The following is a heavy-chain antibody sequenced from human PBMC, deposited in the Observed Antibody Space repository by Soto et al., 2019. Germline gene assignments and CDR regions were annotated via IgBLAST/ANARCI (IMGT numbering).Heavy chain of an antibody. CDR2: IKRDGSEI. D-gene: IGHD1-20*01. CDR1: PFIFSTYW. Sequence: GGSLRLSCAAPPFIFSTYWMTWVRQAPGKGLEWVANIKRDGSEIHYVDSVKGRFTISRDNTKNLLYLQMNSLRVEDTAVYYCGGDRNNWNDFDYSGQATLVTVSS. CDR3: GGDRNNWNDFDY. J-gene: IGHJ4*02. V-gene: IGHV3-7*01.